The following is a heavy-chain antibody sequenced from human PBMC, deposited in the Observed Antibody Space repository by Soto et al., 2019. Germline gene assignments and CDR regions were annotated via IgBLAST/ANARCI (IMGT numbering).Heavy chain of an antibody. Sequence: SETLSLTCAVYGGSFSGYYWSWIRQPPGKGLEWIGEINHSGSTNYNPSLKSRVTISVDTSKNQFSLKLSSVTAADTAVYYCARGVRSTNPLIYRWFDPWGQGTLVTVSS. CDR3: ARGVRSTNPLIYRWFDP. D-gene: IGHD2-8*01. J-gene: IGHJ5*02. CDR2: INHSGST. V-gene: IGHV4-34*01. CDR1: GGSFSGYY.